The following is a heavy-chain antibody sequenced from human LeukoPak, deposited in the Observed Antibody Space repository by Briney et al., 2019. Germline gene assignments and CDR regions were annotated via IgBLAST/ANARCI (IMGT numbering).Heavy chain of an antibody. CDR1: GYTFTSYG. D-gene: IGHD3-16*02. J-gene: IGHJ4*02. CDR2: ISAYNGNT. CDR3: ARNYDYVWGSYRHPPFWDY. Sequence: GASVKVSCKASGYTFTSYGISWVRQAPGQGLEWMGWISAYNGNTNYAQKLQGRVTMTTDTSTSTAYMELRSLRSDDTAVYYCARNYDYVWGSYRHPPFWDYWGQGTLVTVSS. V-gene: IGHV1-18*01.